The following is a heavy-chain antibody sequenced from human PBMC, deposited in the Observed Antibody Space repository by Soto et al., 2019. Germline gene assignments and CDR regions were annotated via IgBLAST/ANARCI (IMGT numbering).Heavy chain of an antibody. D-gene: IGHD3-22*01. CDR1: GYTFTGYA. J-gene: IGHJ3*02. CDR3: ARAVDTSGYNAFNI. CDR2: INAGNGNT. V-gene: IGHV1-3*01. Sequence: ASVKVSCKASGYTFTGYAMHWVRQAPGQRLEWMGWINAGNGNTKYSQKFQGRVTITRDTSASTAYMELSSLRSEDTAVYYCARAVDTSGYNAFNIWGQGTMVTVSS.